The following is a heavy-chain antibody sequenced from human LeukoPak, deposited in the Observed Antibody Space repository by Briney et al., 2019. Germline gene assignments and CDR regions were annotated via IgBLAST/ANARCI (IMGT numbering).Heavy chain of an antibody. Sequence: SVKVSCKASGGSFSSYSISWVRQAPGQGLEWMGGIIPIFGTANYAQKFQGRVTITADESTSTAYMELSSLRSEDTAMYYCASPSGYGPEAFDIWGQGTMVTVSS. CDR2: IIPIFGTA. CDR1: GGSFSSYS. CDR3: ASPSGYGPEAFDI. V-gene: IGHV1-69*13. J-gene: IGHJ3*02. D-gene: IGHD4-17*01.